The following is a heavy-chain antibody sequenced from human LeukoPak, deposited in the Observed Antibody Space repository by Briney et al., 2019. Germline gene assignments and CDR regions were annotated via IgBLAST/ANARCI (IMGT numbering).Heavy chain of an antibody. J-gene: IGHJ4*02. Sequence: GSLRLSCAASGFTLSTYAMSWVRQTPGKGLEWVAAKSSSDAGTYHADSVRGRFTISRDNSKNTLYLQMNSLRAEDAAVYFCAKAPVTSCRGAYCYPFDSWGQGTLVTVSS. CDR1: GFTLSTYA. CDR3: AKAPVTSCRGAYCYPFDS. D-gene: IGHD2-21*01. V-gene: IGHV3-23*01. CDR2: KSSSDAGT.